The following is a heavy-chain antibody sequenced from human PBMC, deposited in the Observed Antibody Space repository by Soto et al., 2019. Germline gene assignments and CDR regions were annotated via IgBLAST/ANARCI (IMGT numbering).Heavy chain of an antibody. CDR1: GGSISSTNW. J-gene: IGHJ4*02. D-gene: IGHD6-19*01. Sequence: QVQLQESGPGLVKPSGTLSLTCAVSGGSISSTNWWNWVRQPPGKGLEWIGEIDHSGSTNYNPSPNIRVTTTLDKPKNHSALKLSSVTAADTAGHYCVRDPGKGWTDYWGQGTLVALSS. CDR2: IDHSGST. V-gene: IGHV4-4*02. CDR3: VRDPGKGWTDY.